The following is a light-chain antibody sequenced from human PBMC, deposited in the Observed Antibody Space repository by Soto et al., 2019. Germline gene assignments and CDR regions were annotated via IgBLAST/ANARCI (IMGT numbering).Light chain of an antibody. CDR2: GAS. J-gene: IGKJ4*01. CDR3: QQYGSSPPLT. CDR1: ESVSHSY. V-gene: IGKV3-20*01. Sequence: EIVLTQSPGTLSLSPGERATLSCRASESVSHSYLAWYQQKPGQTPRLLIYGASSRATGIPDRFSGSGSGTDFTLTISRLEPEDFAVYYCQQYGSSPPLTFGGGTKV.